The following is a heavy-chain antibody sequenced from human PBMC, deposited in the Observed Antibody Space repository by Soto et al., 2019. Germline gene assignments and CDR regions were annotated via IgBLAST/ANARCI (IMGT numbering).Heavy chain of an antibody. J-gene: IGHJ4*02. CDR1: GFTFSSYG. CDR3: ARGFLYYYFDY. D-gene: IGHD2-21*01. CDR2: IWYDGSNK. Sequence: QVQLVESGGGVVQPGRSLRLSCVASGFTFSSYGMHWVRQAPGKGLEWVAVIWYDGSNKYYADSVKGRFTISRDNSKNTLYLQMNSLRAEDTAVYYCARGFLYYYFDYWGQGTLVTVSS. V-gene: IGHV3-33*01.